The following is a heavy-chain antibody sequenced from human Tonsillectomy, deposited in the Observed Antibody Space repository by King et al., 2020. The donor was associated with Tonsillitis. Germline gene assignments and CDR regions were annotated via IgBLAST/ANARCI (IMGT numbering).Heavy chain of an antibody. J-gene: IGHJ3*02. D-gene: IGHD2-8*01. V-gene: IGHV3-13*04. Sequence: VQLVESGGGLVQPGGSLRLSCAASGLTFSSYDMHWVRQVKGKGLEWVSGIGTAGDTYYPGSVKGRFTISRENAKNSLYLQMNSLRAGDTAVYYCARASVSWDAFDIWGRGTMVTVSS. CDR1: GLTFSSYD. CDR2: IGTAGDT. CDR3: ARASVSWDAFDI.